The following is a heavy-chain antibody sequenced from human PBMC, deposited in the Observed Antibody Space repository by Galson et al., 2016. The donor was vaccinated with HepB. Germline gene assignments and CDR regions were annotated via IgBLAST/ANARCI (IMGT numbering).Heavy chain of an antibody. V-gene: IGHV3-23*01. D-gene: IGHD3-10*01. CDR2: IGGSDYDT. CDR1: GFTFSAFA. CDR3: AMKQGVGARICDSFDY. Sequence: SLRLSCAASGFTFSAFALNWVRQAPGRGLEWVARIGGSDYDTRYRDSVRGRFTISMDNSKNTLYLQINSRRTEDTALYYCAMKQGVGARICDSFDYWGQGTMVTVSS. J-gene: IGHJ4*02.